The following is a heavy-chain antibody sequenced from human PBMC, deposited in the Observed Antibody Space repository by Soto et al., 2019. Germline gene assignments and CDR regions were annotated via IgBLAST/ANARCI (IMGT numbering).Heavy chain of an antibody. CDR3: ARLHYFGSGSYSGFYFFDY. CDR2: IYYSGST. Sequence: SETLSLTCTVSGGSISSYYWSWIRQPPGKGLEWIGYIYYSGSTNYNPSLKSRVTISVDTSKNQFSLKLSSVTAADTAVYYCARLHYFGSGSYSGFYFFDYWGQGTLVTVSS. CDR1: GGSISSYY. J-gene: IGHJ4*02. D-gene: IGHD3-10*01. V-gene: IGHV4-59*01.